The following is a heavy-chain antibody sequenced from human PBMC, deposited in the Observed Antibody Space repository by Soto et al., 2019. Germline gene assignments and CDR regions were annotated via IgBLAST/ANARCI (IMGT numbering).Heavy chain of an antibody. D-gene: IGHD1-26*01. CDR3: ARHGPSGSYDALDI. CDR1: GYSFTSYW. CDR2: IYPGDSYT. J-gene: IGHJ3*02. V-gene: IGHV5-51*01. Sequence: GESLQISCKGSGYSFTSYWIGWVRQMPGKGLEWMGIIYPGDSYTRYSPSFQGQVTISADKYIRTADLQWSSLHASDTAMYYCARHGPSGSYDALDIWGQGTMVTVSS.